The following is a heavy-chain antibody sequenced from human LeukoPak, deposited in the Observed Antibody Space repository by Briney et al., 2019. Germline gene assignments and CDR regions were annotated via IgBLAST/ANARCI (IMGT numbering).Heavy chain of an antibody. V-gene: IGHV1-18*01. J-gene: IGHJ5*02. D-gene: IGHD6-13*01. CDR2: NSAYNGNT. Sequence: GASVKVSCKASGYTFTSYGISWMRQAPGQGLEWMGWNSAYNGNTNYAQKLQGRVTMTTDTSTSTAYMELRSLRSDDTAVYYCAREIAAADFDPWGQGTLVTVSS. CDR3: AREIAAADFDP. CDR1: GYTFTSYG.